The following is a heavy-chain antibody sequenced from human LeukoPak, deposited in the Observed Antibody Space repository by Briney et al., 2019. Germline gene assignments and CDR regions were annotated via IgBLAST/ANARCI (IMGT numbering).Heavy chain of an antibody. CDR3: ARGSGTPAVLDY. V-gene: IGHV1-18*01. D-gene: IGHD1-26*01. CDR2: ISAYNGNT. Sequence: GASVNVSCKSSGYTFTSYGISCVRQAPGQGLAWMGWISAYNGNTNYAQKLQGRVTMTTVTSRSTAYMELRSLRSDDTAVYYCARGSGTPAVLDYWGQGTLVTVSS. J-gene: IGHJ4*02. CDR1: GYTFTSYG.